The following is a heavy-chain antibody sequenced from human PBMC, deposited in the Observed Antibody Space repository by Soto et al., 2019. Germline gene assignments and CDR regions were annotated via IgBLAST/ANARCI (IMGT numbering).Heavy chain of an antibody. J-gene: IGHJ5*02. V-gene: IGHV4-59*01. D-gene: IGHD1-7*01. CDR1: GGSISSYY. CDR3: ARDSPELLFWGFDP. CDR2: IYYSGST. Sequence: SETLSLTCTVSGGSISSYYWSWIRQPPGKGLEWIGYIYYSGSTNYDPSLKSRVTISVDTSKNQFSLKLSSVTAADTAVYYCARDSPELLFWGFDPWGQGTLVTVSS.